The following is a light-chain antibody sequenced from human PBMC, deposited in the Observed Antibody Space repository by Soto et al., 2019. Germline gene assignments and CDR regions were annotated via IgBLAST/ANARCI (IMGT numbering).Light chain of an antibody. J-gene: IGLJ1*01. CDR1: SSDVGAYNY. CDR2: EVS. Sequence: QSALTQPPSASGSPGQSVTISCTGTSSDVGAYNYVSWYQQLPGKAPKLIIYEVSKRPSGVPDRFSGSKSGNTASLTVSGLQAEDEADNYCTSYAGTYSFFYVFGTGTKVPVL. CDR3: TSYAGTYSFFYV. V-gene: IGLV2-8*01.